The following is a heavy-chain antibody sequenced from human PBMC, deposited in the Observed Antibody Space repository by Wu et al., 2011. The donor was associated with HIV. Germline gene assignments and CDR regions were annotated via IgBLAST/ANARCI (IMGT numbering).Heavy chain of an antibody. Sequence: QVQLVQSGAEVKKPGSSVKVSCKASGSIFNNYAFTWVRQAPGQGLEWMGGIIPFLGTPKYPPKFQGRVSLSTDESTSTLYMELSSLRSEDTAVYYCARVHDYGXFVGYGWFDPGAREPWSPSP. CDR2: IIPFLGTP. CDR3: ARVHDYGXFVGYGWFDP. D-gene: IGHD4/OR15-4a*01. V-gene: IGHV1-69*01. CDR1: GSIFNNYA. J-gene: IGHJ5*02.